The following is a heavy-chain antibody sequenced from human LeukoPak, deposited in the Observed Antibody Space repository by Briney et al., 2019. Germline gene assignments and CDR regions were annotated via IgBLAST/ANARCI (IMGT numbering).Heavy chain of an antibody. Sequence: ASVKVSCKASGYTLTTYDINWVRLATGQGLEYMGWMNPDSGNTGYAQKFQGRITMTSTTSMNTFYLEVSSLRSEDTAIYYCARTMVRGVPVGMDVWGQGTTVIVSS. CDR1: GYTLTTYD. D-gene: IGHD3-10*01. J-gene: IGHJ6*02. V-gene: IGHV1-8*01. CDR2: MNPDSGNT. CDR3: ARTMVRGVPVGMDV.